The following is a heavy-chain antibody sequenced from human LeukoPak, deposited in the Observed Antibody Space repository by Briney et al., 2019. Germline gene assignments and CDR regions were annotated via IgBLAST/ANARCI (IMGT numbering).Heavy chain of an antibody. D-gene: IGHD3-10*01. CDR1: GASISSSTYY. CDR2: IYHSGST. J-gene: IGHJ5*02. V-gene: IGHV4-39*07. CDR3: ARGGYYGSGNDFRFDP. Sequence: SETLSLTCTVSGASISSSTYYWGWIRQAPGKGLEWIGSIYHSGSTYYNPSLKSRVTISVDTSKNQFSLKLSSVTAADTAVYYCARGGYYGSGNDFRFDPWGQGTLVTVSS.